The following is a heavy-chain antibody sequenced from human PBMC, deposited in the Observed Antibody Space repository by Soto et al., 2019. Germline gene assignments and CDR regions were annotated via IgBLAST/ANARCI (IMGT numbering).Heavy chain of an antibody. J-gene: IGHJ4*02. Sequence: VGSLRLSCAASGFTFSSYGMHWVRQAPGKGLEWVAVISYDGSNKYYADPVKGRFTISRDNSKNTLYLQMNSLRAEDTAVYYCAKSVPYYYDSSGPDYWGQGTLVTVSS. CDR3: AKSVPYYYDSSGPDY. CDR2: ISYDGSNK. V-gene: IGHV3-30*18. D-gene: IGHD3-22*01. CDR1: GFTFSSYG.